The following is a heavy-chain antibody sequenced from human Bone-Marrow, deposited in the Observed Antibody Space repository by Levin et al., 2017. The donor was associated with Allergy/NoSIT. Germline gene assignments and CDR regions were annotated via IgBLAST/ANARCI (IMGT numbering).Heavy chain of an antibody. J-gene: IGHJ4*02. CDR2: INPNSGGT. Sequence: ASVKVSCKASGNTFTGYSIHWVRQAPGQGLEWMGWINPNSGGTKYAQKFQGRVAMTRDTSISTAYMELSRLRSDDTAVYFCARRYYDNSGYYFDYWGQGTLVTVSS. CDR1: GNTFTGYS. CDR3: ARRYYDNSGYYFDY. D-gene: IGHD3-22*01. V-gene: IGHV1-2*02.